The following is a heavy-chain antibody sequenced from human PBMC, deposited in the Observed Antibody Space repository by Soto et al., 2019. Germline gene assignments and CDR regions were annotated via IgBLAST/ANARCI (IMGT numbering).Heavy chain of an antibody. Sequence: PGDSLKISCKGSGYSFTSYWIGWVRQMPGKGLEWMGIIYPGDSDTRYSPSFQGQVTISADKSISTAYLQWSSLKASDTAMYYCARLPVCTSCYTGDGGWFDPWGQGTLVTVSS. V-gene: IGHV5-51*03. CDR1: GYSFTSYW. D-gene: IGHD2-2*02. CDR2: IYPGDSDT. CDR3: ARLPVCTSCYTGDGGWFDP. J-gene: IGHJ5*02.